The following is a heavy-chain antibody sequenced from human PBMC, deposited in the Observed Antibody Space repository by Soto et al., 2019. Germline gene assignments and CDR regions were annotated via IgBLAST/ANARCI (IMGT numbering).Heavy chain of an antibody. D-gene: IGHD6-19*01. J-gene: IGHJ3*02. CDR2: IIPIFGTA. Sequence: SVKVSCKASGGTFSSYAISWVRQAPGQGLEWMGGIIPIFGTANYAQKFQGRVTITADESTSTAYMELSSLRSEDTAVYYCARAPDSSGWYTYAFDIWGQGTMVTVSS. CDR1: GGTFSSYA. V-gene: IGHV1-69*13. CDR3: ARAPDSSGWYTYAFDI.